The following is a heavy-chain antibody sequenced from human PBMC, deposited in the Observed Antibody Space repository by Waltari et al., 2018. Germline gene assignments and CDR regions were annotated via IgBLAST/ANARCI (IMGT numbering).Heavy chain of an antibody. CDR2: IDYSGST. V-gene: IGHV4-39*01. CDR3: ARQEQQLVNFDY. Sequence: QLQLQESGPGLVKHSETLSLTCTVSGGAISSSSYYWGWIRQPPGKGLEWIGSIDYSGSTYYNPSLKSRVTISVDTSKNQFSLKLSSVTAADTAVYYCARQEQQLVNFDYWGQGTLVTVSS. CDR1: GGAISSSSYY. D-gene: IGHD6-13*01. J-gene: IGHJ4*02.